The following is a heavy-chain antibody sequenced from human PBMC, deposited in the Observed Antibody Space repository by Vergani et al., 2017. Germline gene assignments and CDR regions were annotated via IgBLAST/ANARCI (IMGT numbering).Heavy chain of an antibody. V-gene: IGHV3-20*04. CDR2: INWNGGST. CDR3: ARGTVALWFGELFDY. D-gene: IGHD3-10*01. Sequence: EVQLLESGGGLVQPGGSLRLSCAASGFTFSSYAMSWVRQAPGKGLEWVSGINWNGGSTGYADSVKGRFTISRDNAKNSLYLQMNSLRAEDTALYYCARGTVALWFGELFDYWGQGTLVTVSS. CDR1: GFTFSSYA. J-gene: IGHJ4*02.